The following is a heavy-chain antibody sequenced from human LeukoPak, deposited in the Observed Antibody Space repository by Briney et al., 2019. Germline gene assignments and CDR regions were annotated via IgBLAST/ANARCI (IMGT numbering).Heavy chain of an antibody. CDR2: ISAYNGNT. J-gene: IGHJ3*02. CDR1: GYTFTSYG. V-gene: IGHV1-18*01. D-gene: IGHD3-10*01. CDR3: AIYGSGSSSDAFDI. Sequence: ASVKVSCKASGYTFTSYGISWERQAPGQGLEWMGWISAYNGNTNYAQKLQGRVTMTTDTSTSTAYMELRSLRSDDTAVYYCAIYGSGSSSDAFDIWGQGTMVTVSS.